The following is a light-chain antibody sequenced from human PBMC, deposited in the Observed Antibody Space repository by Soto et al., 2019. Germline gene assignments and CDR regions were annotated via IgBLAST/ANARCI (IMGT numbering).Light chain of an antibody. CDR3: CSYAGTNSVV. Sequence: QSALTQPASVSGSPGQSMTISCTGTSSDVGSYNLVSWYQHHPGKAPKLIIYEGNKRPSGVSHRFSGSKSGNTASLTISGLQAEDEAHYYCCSYAGTNSVVFGGGTKLTVL. CDR2: EGN. CDR1: SSDVGSYNL. J-gene: IGLJ2*01. V-gene: IGLV2-23*01.